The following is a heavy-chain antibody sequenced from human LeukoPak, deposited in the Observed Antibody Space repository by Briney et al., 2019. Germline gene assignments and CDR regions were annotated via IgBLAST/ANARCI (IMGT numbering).Heavy chain of an antibody. CDR1: GGSISSGDYY. Sequence: PSETLSLTCTVSGGSISSGDYYWSWIRQPPGKGLEWIGYIYYSGSTYYNPSLKSRVTISVDTSKNQFSLKLSSVTAADTAVYYCARDCSSTSCLYAFDIWGQGTMVTVSS. CDR2: IYYSGST. CDR3: ARDCSSTSCLYAFDI. D-gene: IGHD2-2*01. J-gene: IGHJ3*02. V-gene: IGHV4-30-4*08.